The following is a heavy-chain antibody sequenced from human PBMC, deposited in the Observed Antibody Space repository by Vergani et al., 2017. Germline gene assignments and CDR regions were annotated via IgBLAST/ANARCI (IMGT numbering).Heavy chain of an antibody. CDR3: VYRKTECGTTGCLYPCYSYYYLGV. CDR2: NYWNDDQ. D-gene: IGHD1-7*01. V-gene: IGHV2-5*04. J-gene: IGHJ6*03. CDR1: GFSLNTPGVS. Sequence: QITLKESGPTLVKPTQTLTLTCTFSGFSLNTPGVSVAWIRQPPGKALDWLALNYWNDDQHYSPSLNNRVTITKDTSKNQVVLTMTNMDYVDTGTYYCVYRKTECGTTGCLYPCYSYYYLGVWGKGTTVTVSS.